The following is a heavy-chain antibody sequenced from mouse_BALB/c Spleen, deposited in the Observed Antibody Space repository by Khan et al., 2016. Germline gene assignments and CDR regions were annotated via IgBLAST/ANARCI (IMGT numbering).Heavy chain of an antibody. CDR2: IRLQSNNYAT. CDR3: TWPFAY. Sequence: EVQLQESGGGLVQPGGSMKLSCVASGFTFSNYWMNWVRQFPAKGLEWIAEIRLQSNNYATHYAESVKGRFTISRDDSKSSVYLQMHNLRPEDTGIYYGTWPFAYWGQGTLVTVSA. V-gene: IGHV6-6*02. J-gene: IGHJ3*01. CDR1: GFTFSNYW.